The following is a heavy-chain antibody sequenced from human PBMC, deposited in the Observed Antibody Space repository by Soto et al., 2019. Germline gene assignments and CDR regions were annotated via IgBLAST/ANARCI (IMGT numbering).Heavy chain of an antibody. J-gene: IGHJ4*02. CDR2: IYSGGST. D-gene: IGHD3-22*01. CDR1: GFTVSNNY. Sequence: EVQLVESGGGLVQPGGSLRLSCAASGFTVSNNYMSWVRLAPGKGLEWVSVIYSGGSTYYADSVKGRFTISRDSSKNLLDVQMNSRRAEDTAVYDCGRRRAGSGSSFDYWGQGTLVTVS. V-gene: IGHV3-66*01. CDR3: GRRRAGSGSSFDY.